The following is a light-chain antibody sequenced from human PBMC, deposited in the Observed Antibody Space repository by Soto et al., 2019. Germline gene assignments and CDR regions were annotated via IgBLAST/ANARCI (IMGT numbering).Light chain of an antibody. J-gene: IGLJ1*01. Sequence: QSALTQPASVSGSPGQSFTISCTGTSSDVGNYNLVSWYQHHPGKAPKLMIYEGSKRPSGVSNRFSGSKSGNTASLTISGLPAEDEADYYCCSFAAGSTPYVFGTGTKVTVL. V-gene: IGLV2-23*01. CDR3: CSFAAGSTPYV. CDR2: EGS. CDR1: SSDVGNYNL.